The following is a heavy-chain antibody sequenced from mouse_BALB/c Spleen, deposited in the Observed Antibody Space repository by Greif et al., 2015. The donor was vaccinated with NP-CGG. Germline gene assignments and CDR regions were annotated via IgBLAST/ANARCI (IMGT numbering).Heavy chain of an antibody. J-gene: IGHJ2*01. D-gene: IGHD1-1*01. V-gene: IGHV5-17*02. CDR1: GFTFSSFG. CDR3: ARPYYGYFDY. CDR2: ISSGSSTI. Sequence: EVKLEESGGGLVQPGGSRKLSCAASGFTFSSFGMHWVRQAPEKGLEWVAYISSGSSTIYYADTVKGRFTISRDNPKNTLFLQMTSLRSEDTAMYYCARPYYGYFDYWGQGTTLTVSS.